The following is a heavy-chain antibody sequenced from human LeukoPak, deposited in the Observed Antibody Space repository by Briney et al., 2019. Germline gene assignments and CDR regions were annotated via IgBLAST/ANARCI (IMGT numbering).Heavy chain of an antibody. J-gene: IGHJ4*02. Sequence: GGSLRLSCAASGFTFSSYSMNWVRQAPGKGLEWVSSISSSSSYIYYADSVKGRFTISRDNSKNTLYLQMNSLRAEDTAVYYCARDSSGYSGYGDYWGQGTLVTVSS. CDR3: ARDSSGYSGYGDY. CDR2: ISSSSSYI. V-gene: IGHV3-21*01. D-gene: IGHD5-12*01. CDR1: GFTFSSYS.